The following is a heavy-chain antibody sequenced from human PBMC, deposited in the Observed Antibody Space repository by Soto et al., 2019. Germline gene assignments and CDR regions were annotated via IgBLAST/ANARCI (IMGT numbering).Heavy chain of an antibody. Sequence: EVQLVESGRGLVKPGGSLRLSCAASGFTFSSYSMNWVRQAPGKGLEWVSSISSSSSYIYYADSVKGRFTISRDNAKNSLYLQMNSLRAEDTAVYYCASVGIAAAGYYGMDVWGQGTTVTVSS. D-gene: IGHD6-13*01. V-gene: IGHV3-21*01. CDR3: ASVGIAAAGYYGMDV. CDR1: GFTFSSYS. J-gene: IGHJ6*02. CDR2: ISSSSSYI.